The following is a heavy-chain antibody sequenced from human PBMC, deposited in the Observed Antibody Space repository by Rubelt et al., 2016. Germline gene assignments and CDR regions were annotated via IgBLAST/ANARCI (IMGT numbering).Heavy chain of an antibody. Sequence: QVTLRESGPALVKPTQTLTLTCTFSGFSLSTSGMCVSWIRQPPGKALEWLARIDWDDDKYYSTSLKTRLTISKDTSNNQVVLTMTHMDPVDTATYYCARRVAYYDVLTGYSQYYFDYWGQGTLVTVSS. D-gene: IGHD3-9*01. V-gene: IGHV2-70*15. CDR2: IDWDDDK. CDR3: ARRVAYYDVLTGYSQYYFDY. J-gene: IGHJ4*02. CDR1: GFSLSTSGMC.